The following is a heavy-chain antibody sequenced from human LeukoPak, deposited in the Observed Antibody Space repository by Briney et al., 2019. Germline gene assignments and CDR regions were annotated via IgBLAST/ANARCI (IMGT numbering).Heavy chain of an antibody. V-gene: IGHV3-64D*09. D-gene: IGHD6-13*01. CDR3: ARIAAAGTADN. Sequence: GGSLRLCCSASGFTFSDYGMHWVRQAPGKGLEYVSAISGDGHSTYYADSLKGRFTISRDNSRKTLYLQMSSLRVEDTAVYYCARIAAAGTADNWGQGTLVTVSS. CDR2: ISGDGHST. J-gene: IGHJ4*02. CDR1: GFTFSDYG.